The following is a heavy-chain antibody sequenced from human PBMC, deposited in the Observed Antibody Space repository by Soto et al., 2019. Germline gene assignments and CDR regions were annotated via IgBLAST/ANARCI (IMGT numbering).Heavy chain of an antibody. CDR2: IWFDGSKK. D-gene: IGHD2-2*01. CDR3: ARDRLVPYGYGMDV. CDR1: GFTFRSYG. V-gene: IGHV3-33*01. J-gene: IGHJ6*02. Sequence: QMQLVESGGGVVQPGRSLRLSCAASGFTFRSYGIHWVRQAPGKGLEWVAHIWFDGSKKYYVDSVKGRFAVSRDNSKNTLYLQMNSLRVEDTAVYYCARDRLVPYGYGMDVWGQGTTVTVSS.